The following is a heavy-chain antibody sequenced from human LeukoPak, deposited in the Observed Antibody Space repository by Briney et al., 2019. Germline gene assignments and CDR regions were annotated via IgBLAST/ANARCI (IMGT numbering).Heavy chain of an antibody. CDR1: GFTFSNAW. D-gene: IGHD5-12*01. Sequence: GGSLRLSCAASGFTFSNAWMSWVRQAPGKGLEWVGRIKSKTDGGITDYAAPVKGRFTISRDDSKNTLYLRMNSLKTEDTAVYYCTTHSGYDYFDYWGQGTLVTVSS. V-gene: IGHV3-15*01. CDR3: TTHSGYDYFDY. CDR2: IKSKTDGGIT. J-gene: IGHJ4*02.